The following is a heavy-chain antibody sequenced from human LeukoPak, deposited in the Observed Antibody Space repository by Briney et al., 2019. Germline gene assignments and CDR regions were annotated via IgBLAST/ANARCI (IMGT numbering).Heavy chain of an antibody. CDR2: ISSSSSTI. D-gene: IGHD2-21*01. CDR1: GFTFSSYS. J-gene: IGHJ3*02. CDR3: GRGQFVVVIASDAFDI. Sequence: GGSLRLSCAASGFTFSSYSMNWVRQAPGKGLEWVSYISSSSSTIYYADSVKGRFTISRDNAKNSLYLQMNSMSAEDTAVYYWGRGQFVVVIASDAFDIWGQGTMVTVSS. V-gene: IGHV3-48*01.